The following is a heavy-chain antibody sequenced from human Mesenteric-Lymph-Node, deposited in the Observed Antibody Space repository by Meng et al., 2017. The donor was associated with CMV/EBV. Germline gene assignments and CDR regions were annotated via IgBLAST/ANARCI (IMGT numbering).Heavy chain of an antibody. Sequence: ASVKVSCKASGYTFTSYGVSWVRQAPGQGLEWMGWISVYNGNTNYTQKFQGRVTMTTDTSTSTAYMELRSLRSDDTAVYYCARAQQLAYWGQGTLVTVSS. D-gene: IGHD6-6*01. CDR2: ISVYNGNT. J-gene: IGHJ4*02. CDR1: GYTFTSYG. V-gene: IGHV1-18*01. CDR3: ARAQQLAY.